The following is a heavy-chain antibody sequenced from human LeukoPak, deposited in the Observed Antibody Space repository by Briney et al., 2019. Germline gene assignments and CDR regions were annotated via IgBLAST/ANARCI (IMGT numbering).Heavy chain of an antibody. CDR1: GSTSSYYW. Sequence: GGSLRLSWAVSGSTSSYYWLHWVRQAPGKGLGWVSRINGDGSSTSYADSVKGRFTISRDNSKNTLYLQMNTLKAEDTAVYYCAREYCTGSSCSFFDYWGQGTLVTVPS. D-gene: IGHD2-15*01. CDR2: INGDGSST. J-gene: IGHJ4*02. CDR3: AREYCTGSSCSFFDY. V-gene: IGHV3-74*01.